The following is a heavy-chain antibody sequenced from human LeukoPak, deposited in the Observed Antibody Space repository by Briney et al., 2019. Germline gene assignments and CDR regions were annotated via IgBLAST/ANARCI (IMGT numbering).Heavy chain of an antibody. J-gene: IGHJ5*02. Sequence: GASVKVSCKASGYTFTSYDINWVRQATGQGLEWMGWMNPNSGNTGYAQKFQGRVTITRNTSISTAYMELSSLRSEDTAVYYRARGYYDSSGYYTNWFDPWGQGTLVTVSS. D-gene: IGHD3-22*01. CDR2: MNPNSGNT. CDR1: GYTFTSYD. CDR3: ARGYYDSSGYYTNWFDP. V-gene: IGHV1-8*03.